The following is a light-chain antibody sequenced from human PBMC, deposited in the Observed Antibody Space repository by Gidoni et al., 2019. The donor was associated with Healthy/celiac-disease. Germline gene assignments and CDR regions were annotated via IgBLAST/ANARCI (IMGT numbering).Light chain of an antibody. V-gene: IGKV3-15*01. J-gene: IGKJ1*01. CDR2: GAS. CDR3: QQYNNWPPGT. Sequence: EIVMTQSPATLSVSPGERATLSCRASQSVSSNLAWYQQNPGQAPRLLIYGASTRATGIPARFSGSGSGTEFTLTISSLQSEEFAVYYCQQYNNWPPGTFXQXTKVXIK. CDR1: QSVSSN.